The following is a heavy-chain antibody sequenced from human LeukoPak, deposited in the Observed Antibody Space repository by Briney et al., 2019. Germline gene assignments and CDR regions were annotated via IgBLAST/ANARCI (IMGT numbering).Heavy chain of an antibody. D-gene: IGHD3-3*01. CDR2: ISAYNGHT. V-gene: IGHV1-18*01. CDR3: ARDLNYDFWRGYQWRDIDAFDI. J-gene: IGHJ3*02. Sequence: ASVKVSCXASGYTFTSYGISWVRLAPGQGLEWMGWISAYNGHTNYAQKLQGRVTMTTDTSTSTAYMELRSLRSDDTAVYYCARDLNYDFWRGYQWRDIDAFDIWGQGTMVTVSS. CDR1: GYTFTSYG.